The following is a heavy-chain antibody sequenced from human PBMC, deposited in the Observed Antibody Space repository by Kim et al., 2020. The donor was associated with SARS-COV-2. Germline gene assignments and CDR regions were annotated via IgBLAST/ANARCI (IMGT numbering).Heavy chain of an antibody. Sequence: GGSLRLSCTASGFTFGDYAMSWFRQAPGKGLEWVGFIRSKAYGGTKEYAASVKGRFTISRDDSKSIAYLQMNSLKTEDTAVYYCTRDTHLAVTDAFDIWGQGTMVTVSS. CDR2: IRSKAYGGTK. CDR1: GFTFGDYA. D-gene: IGHD2-15*01. CDR3: TRDTHLAVTDAFDI. V-gene: IGHV3-49*03. J-gene: IGHJ3*02.